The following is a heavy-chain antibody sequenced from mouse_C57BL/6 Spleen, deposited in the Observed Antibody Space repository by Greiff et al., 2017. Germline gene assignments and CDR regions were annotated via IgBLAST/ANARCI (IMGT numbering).Heavy chain of an antibody. CDR3: ARYPLYGYDGAWFAY. V-gene: IGHV14-2*01. CDR2: IDPEDGET. J-gene: IGHJ3*01. D-gene: IGHD2-2*01. CDR1: GFNIKDYY. Sequence: VQLQQSGAELVKPGASVKLSCTASGFNIKDYYMHWVKQRTEQGLEWIGRIDPEDGETKYAPQFQGKATITADTSHNTAYLQLSSLTSEDTAVYYRARYPLYGYDGAWFAYWGQGTLVTVSA.